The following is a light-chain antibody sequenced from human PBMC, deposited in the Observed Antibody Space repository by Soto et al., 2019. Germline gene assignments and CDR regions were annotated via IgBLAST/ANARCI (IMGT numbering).Light chain of an antibody. J-gene: IGKJ1*01. V-gene: IGKV1-5*01. CDR2: GVS. CDR1: RSIGTW. CDR3: QPERGHSEV. Sequence: EIQMTQTPSTLSASVGDRVTITCRASRSIGTWLAWYQQRPGKAPKLLVYGVSSLETGVPSRFSGSGAGTEFSVTISSLQPDDFATYFSQPERGHSEVLGQGTKVDIK.